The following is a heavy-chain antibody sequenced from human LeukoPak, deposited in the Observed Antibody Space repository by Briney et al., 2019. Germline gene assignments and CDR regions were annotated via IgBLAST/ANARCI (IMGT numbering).Heavy chain of an antibody. V-gene: IGHV3-30*03. D-gene: IGHD3-3*01. CDR2: ISYDGRNT. CDR3: ARGPTIFGVVTPRYHYMDV. J-gene: IGHJ6*03. CDR1: GLTFSTFG. Sequence: GRSLRLSCAASGLTFSTFGMHWVRQAPGKGLEWVAVISYDGRNTYYADSVKGRFTISRDNSKNTLYLQVNSLKTEDTAVYYCARGPTIFGVVTPRYHYMDVWGKGTTVTVSS.